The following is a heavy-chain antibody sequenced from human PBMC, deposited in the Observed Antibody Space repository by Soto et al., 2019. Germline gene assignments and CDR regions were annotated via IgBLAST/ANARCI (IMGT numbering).Heavy chain of an antibody. Sequence: ASVKVSCKASGYTFTSYVMHWVRQAPGQRLEWMGWIHIGNDNTKYSQKFQGRVTITRDTSATTAYMELSSLTSEDTAVYYCAGDCSGGTCYVGAFDFWGQGTLVTSPQ. CDR2: IHIGNDNT. J-gene: IGHJ4*02. V-gene: IGHV1-3*04. D-gene: IGHD2-15*01. CDR3: AGDCSGGTCYVGAFDF. CDR1: GYTFTSYV.